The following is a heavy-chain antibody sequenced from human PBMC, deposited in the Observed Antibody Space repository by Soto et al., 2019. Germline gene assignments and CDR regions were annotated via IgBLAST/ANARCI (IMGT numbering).Heavy chain of an antibody. J-gene: IGHJ5*02. CDR1: GGSISSSSYY. CDR2: IYCSGST. Sequence: SETLSLTCTVSGGSISSSSYYWGWIRQPPGKGLEWIGSIYCSGSTYYNPSLKSRVTISVDTSKNQFSLKLSSVTAADTAVYYCARPWGYCSSTSCYEYNWFDPWGQGTLVTVSS. V-gene: IGHV4-39*01. CDR3: ARPWGYCSSTSCYEYNWFDP. D-gene: IGHD2-2*01.